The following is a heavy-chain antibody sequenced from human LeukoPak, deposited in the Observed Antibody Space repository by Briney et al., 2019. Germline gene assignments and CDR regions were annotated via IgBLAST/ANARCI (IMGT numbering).Heavy chain of an antibody. J-gene: IGHJ5*02. Sequence: ASVKVSCKASGYTFASYGVTWVRQAPGQGLEWMGWINPNSGGTNYAQKFQGRVTMTRDTSISTAYMELSRLRSDDTAVYYCAREPRGEVPAAVLFDPWGQGTLVTVSS. CDR3: AREPRGEVPAAVLFDP. CDR1: GYTFASYG. V-gene: IGHV1-2*02. CDR2: INPNSGGT. D-gene: IGHD2-2*01.